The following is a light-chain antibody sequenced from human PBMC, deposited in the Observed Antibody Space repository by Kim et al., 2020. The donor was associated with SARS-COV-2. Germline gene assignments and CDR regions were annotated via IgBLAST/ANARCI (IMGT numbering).Light chain of an antibody. J-gene: IGKJ4*01. CDR2: DAF. CDR1: QNVNTY. CDR3: QHRYVWPPT. Sequence: WSPGERATLSCRASQNVNTYVAWYQQKVGQAPRLLIYDAFNRAAGVPGRFSGSGSGTDFTLTISSLEPEDFAIYYCQHRYVWPPTFGGGTKVDIK. V-gene: IGKV3-11*01.